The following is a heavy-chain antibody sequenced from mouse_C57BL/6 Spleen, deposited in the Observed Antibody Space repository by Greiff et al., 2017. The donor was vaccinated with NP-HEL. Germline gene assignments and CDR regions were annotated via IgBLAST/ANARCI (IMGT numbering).Heavy chain of an antibody. Sequence: EVQLQQSGPELVKPGASVKMSCKASGYTFTDYYMHWVKQSHGKSLEWIGYINPNNGGTSYNQKFKGKATLTVNKSSSTAYMELRSLTSEDSAVYYCARLYGYDGFDYWGQGTTLTVSS. V-gene: IGHV1-22*01. CDR3: ARLYGYDGFDY. CDR2: INPNNGGT. CDR1: GYTFTDYY. D-gene: IGHD2-2*01. J-gene: IGHJ2*01.